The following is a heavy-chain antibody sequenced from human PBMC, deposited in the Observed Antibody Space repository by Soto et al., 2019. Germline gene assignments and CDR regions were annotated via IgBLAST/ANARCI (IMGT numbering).Heavy chain of an antibody. CDR3: AKNPGYYYDSTGYHFDY. D-gene: IGHD3-22*01. CDR2: ISYGGGTT. CDR1: EFTFSNYA. J-gene: IGHJ4*02. V-gene: IGHV3-23*01. Sequence: RLSCAASEFTFSNYAMSWVRQAPGKGLEWVSAISYGGGTTYYADSVKGRFTISRDNSKNTLYLQMNSLRAEDTAVYYCAKNPGYYYDSTGYHFDYWGKGTLVTVSS.